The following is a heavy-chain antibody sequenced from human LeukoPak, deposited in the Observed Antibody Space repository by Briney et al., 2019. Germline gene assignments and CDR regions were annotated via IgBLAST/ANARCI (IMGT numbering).Heavy chain of an antibody. CDR2: IYHSGNI. D-gene: IGHD5-18*01. V-gene: IGHV4-38-2*01. CDR1: GHSIRSGFY. Sequence: PSETLSLTCAVPGHSIRSGFYWGWIRQPPGRGLEGIATIYHSGNIYYNPSLKSRVTISVDTSKNHFSLKLSSVTAADTAVYYCARVWAKDTAMVSLDYWGQRTLVTVSS. J-gene: IGHJ4*02. CDR3: ARVWAKDTAMVSLDY.